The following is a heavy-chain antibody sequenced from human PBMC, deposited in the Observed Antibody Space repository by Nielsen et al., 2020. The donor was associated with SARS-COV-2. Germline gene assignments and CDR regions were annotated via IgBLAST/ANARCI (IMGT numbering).Heavy chain of an antibody. D-gene: IGHD3-10*01. CDR2: IKKDGSEK. Sequence: VRQMPGKGLEWVANIKKDGSEKYYVESVRGRFSISRDNAKNSLFLQMNSLRVEDTAVYYCAKASMIRGVLWGQGILVTVSS. V-gene: IGHV3-7*05. J-gene: IGHJ4*02. CDR3: AKASMIRGVL.